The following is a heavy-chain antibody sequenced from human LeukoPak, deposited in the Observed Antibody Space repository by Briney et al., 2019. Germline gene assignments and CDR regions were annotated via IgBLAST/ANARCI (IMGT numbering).Heavy chain of an antibody. D-gene: IGHD5-18*01. Sequence: GASVKVSCKASGYTFTGYYMHWVRQAPGQGLEWMGWISPNSGGTNYAQKFQGRVTMTRDTSISAAYMELSRLRSDDTAVYYCARTRAPRGYSYGYNYWGQGTLVTVSS. V-gene: IGHV1-2*02. CDR2: ISPNSGGT. CDR1: GYTFTGYY. J-gene: IGHJ4*02. CDR3: ARTRAPRGYSYGYNY.